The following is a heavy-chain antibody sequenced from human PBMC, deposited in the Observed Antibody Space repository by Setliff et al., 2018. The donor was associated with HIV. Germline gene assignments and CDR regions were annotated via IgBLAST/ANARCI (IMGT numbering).Heavy chain of an antibody. CDR2: INPNTGGT. CDR3: ARDFTYDYDSSGPG. D-gene: IGHD3-22*01. J-gene: IGHJ4*02. CDR1: GYTFTGYY. V-gene: IGHV1-2*06. Sequence: ASVKVSCKTSGYTFTGYYIHWVRQVPGQGLEWMGRINPNTGGTDYAQKFQGRVTMTGDTSISTAYMELSRLRSDDTAVYYCARDFTYDYDSSGPGWGQGTLVTVSS.